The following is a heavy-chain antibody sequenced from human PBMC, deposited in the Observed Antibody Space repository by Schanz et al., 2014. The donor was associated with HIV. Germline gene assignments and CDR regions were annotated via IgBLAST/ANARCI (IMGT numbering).Heavy chain of an antibody. J-gene: IGHJ6*02. CDR2: VTSSGAST. D-gene: IGHD1-20*01. V-gene: IGHV3-23*01. CDR1: GFAFNNYA. CDR3: ARGEAITSYYYYYGMDV. Sequence: EVQLLESGGGLVLPGGSLRLSCAASGFAFNNYAMHWVRQGPGKGLEWVSVVTSSGASTNSADSVKGRFTISRDNSKNTLYLQMNSLRAEDTAVYYCARGEAITSYYYYYGMDVWGQGTTVTVSS.